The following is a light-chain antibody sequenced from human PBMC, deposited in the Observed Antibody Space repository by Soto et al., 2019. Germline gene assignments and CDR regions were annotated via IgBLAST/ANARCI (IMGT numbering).Light chain of an antibody. CDR2: EVS. J-gene: IGLJ2*01. CDR3: SSYAGSNNVL. V-gene: IGLV2-8*01. CDR1: SSDVGGYNY. Sequence: QSALTQPPSASGSPGQSVTISCTGTSSDVGGYNYVSWYQQHPGKAPKRMIYEVSKRPSGVPDSFSASKSGNTASLTVSGLQAEDEADYYCSSYAGSNNVLFGGGTKVTVL.